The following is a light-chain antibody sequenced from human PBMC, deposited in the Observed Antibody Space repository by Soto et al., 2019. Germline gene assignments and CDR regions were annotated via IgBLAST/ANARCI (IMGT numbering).Light chain of an antibody. CDR2: EVN. V-gene: IGLV2-8*01. CDR1: SSDISKYNY. CDR3: SSYAGRNIVI. Sequence: QSALTQPPSASGSPGQSVTISCTGTSSDISKYNYVSWYQQLPGKAPKLLIYEVNKRPSEVPERFSGSKSANTASLTVSGLRTEDEADYYCSSYAGRNIVIFGGGTQLTVL. J-gene: IGLJ2*01.